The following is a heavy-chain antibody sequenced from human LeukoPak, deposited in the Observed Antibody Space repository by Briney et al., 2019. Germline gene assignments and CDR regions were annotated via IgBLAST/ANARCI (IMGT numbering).Heavy chain of an antibody. CDR3: ARAAVAASTRTWFDP. Sequence: GSLRLSCAASGFTFSSYSMNWVRQPPGKGLEWIGEINHSGSTNYNPSLKSRVTISVDTSKNQFSLKLSSVTAADTAVYYCARAAVAASTRTWFDPWGQGTLVTVSS. CDR1: GFTFSSYS. V-gene: IGHV4-34*01. D-gene: IGHD6-19*01. CDR2: INHSGST. J-gene: IGHJ5*02.